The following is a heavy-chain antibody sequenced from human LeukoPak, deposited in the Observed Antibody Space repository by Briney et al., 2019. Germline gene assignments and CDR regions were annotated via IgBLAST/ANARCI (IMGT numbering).Heavy chain of an antibody. CDR2: ISFDGSNK. V-gene: IGHV3-30*04. Sequence: GGSLRLSCAASGFTFSNHALHWVRQAPGKGLEWVAVISFDGSNKYYADSVKGRFTISRDNSKNTAFLQMISLRGEDTAVYYCARDRAYTPVGAMDVWGQWTTVIVSS. D-gene: IGHD4-11*01. J-gene: IGHJ6*02. CDR1: GFTFSNHA. CDR3: ARDRAYTPVGAMDV.